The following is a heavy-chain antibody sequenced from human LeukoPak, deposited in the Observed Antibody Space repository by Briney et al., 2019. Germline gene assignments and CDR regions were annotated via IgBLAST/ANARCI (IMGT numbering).Heavy chain of an antibody. CDR2: INPSGGST. CDR3: ARDPEGYDYVWGSYRSNWFDP. D-gene: IGHD3-16*02. Sequence: ASVKVSCKASGYTFTSYYMHWVRQAPGQGLEWMGIINPSGGSTSYAQKFQGRVTMTRDTSTSTVYMELSSLRSEDTAVYYCARDPEGYDYVWGSYRSNWFDPWGQGTLVTVSS. V-gene: IGHV1-46*01. CDR1: GYTFTSYY. J-gene: IGHJ5*02.